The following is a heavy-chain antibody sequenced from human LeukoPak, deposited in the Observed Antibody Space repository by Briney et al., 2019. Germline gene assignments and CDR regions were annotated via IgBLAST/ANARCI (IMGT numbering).Heavy chain of an antibody. D-gene: IGHD2-15*01. CDR2: INAGNGNT. CDR3: ARDALCSGGSCYSVWFDP. CDR1: GYTFTSYA. V-gene: IGHV1-3*01. J-gene: IGHJ5*02. Sequence: ASVKVSCKASGYTFTSYAMHWVRQAPGQRLEWMGWINAGNGNTKYSQKFQGRVTMTTDTSTSTAYMELRSLRSDDTAVYYCARDALCSGGSCYSVWFDPWGQGTLVTVSS.